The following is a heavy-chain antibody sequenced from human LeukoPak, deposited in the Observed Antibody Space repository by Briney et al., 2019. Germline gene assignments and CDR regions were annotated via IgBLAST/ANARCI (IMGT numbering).Heavy chain of an antibody. D-gene: IGHD3-22*01. CDR1: GFTFSSYA. CDR2: IISSGSST. Sequence: GRSLRLSCAASGFTFSSYAMSWVRQAPGKGLEWVSSIISSGSSTYCADSVKGRFTISRDNSKNTLYLQMNSLRAEDTAVYYCAMHRTSSAYSDLDYWGQGTLVTVSS. J-gene: IGHJ4*02. V-gene: IGHV3-23*01. CDR3: AMHRTSSAYSDLDY.